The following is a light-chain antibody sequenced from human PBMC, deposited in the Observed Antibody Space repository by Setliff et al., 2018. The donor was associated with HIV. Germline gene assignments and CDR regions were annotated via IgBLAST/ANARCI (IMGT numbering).Light chain of an antibody. CDR1: QTVNNK. Sequence: QSPATVSVSPGERATLSCRTSQTVNNKIAWYQHKSGQAPKLLIYDASHRATDVPARFSGGGPGTEYTVAISSMQSDDFALYYCHQYYDRPRTFGQGTKV. J-gene: IGKJ1*01. CDR2: DAS. CDR3: HQYYDRPRT. V-gene: IGKV3-15*01.